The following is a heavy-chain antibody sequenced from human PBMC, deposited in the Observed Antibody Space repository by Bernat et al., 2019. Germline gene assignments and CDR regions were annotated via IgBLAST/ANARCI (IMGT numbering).Heavy chain of an antibody. J-gene: IGHJ4*02. CDR1: GFTFRSHG. D-gene: IGHD6-19*01. CDR2: IVYDGSNQ. V-gene: IGHV3-33*05. CDR3: ARDRSGWLAPDC. Sequence: HGQLVESGGGVVQPGRSLRLSCAASGFTFRSHGMHWVRQAPGKGLEWVAVIVYDGSNQYYGDFVKGRFTISRDNSKNILYLQMNSLRAEDTAVYYCARDRSGWLAPDCWGQGPLVTVSS.